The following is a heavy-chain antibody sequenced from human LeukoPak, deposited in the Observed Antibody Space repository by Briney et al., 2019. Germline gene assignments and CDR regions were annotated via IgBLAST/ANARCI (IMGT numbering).Heavy chain of an antibody. CDR3: ARANLPEYYMDV. J-gene: IGHJ6*03. CDR1: GYSFTNYC. CDR2: IYPRDSDT. D-gene: IGHD2-2*01. Sequence: GGSLKISCKASGYSFTNYCIGWVRQMPGKGLEWIGLIYPRDSDTRYSPSFQGQVTISADKSISTAYLHWSSLKASDTAMYYCARANLPEYYMDVWGKGTTVTVSS. V-gene: IGHV5-51*01.